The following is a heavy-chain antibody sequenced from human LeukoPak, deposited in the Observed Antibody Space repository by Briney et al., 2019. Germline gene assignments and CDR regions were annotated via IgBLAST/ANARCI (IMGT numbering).Heavy chain of an antibody. CDR1: GFTFSSYG. D-gene: IGHD3-10*01. CDR2: IWYDGSNK. Sequence: GGSLRLSCAASGFTFSSYGMHWVRQAPGKGLEWVAVIWYDGSNKYYADSGKGRFTISRDNSKNTLYLQMNSLRAEDTAVYYCARDYLSYGSGSSNWFDPWGQGTLVTVSS. J-gene: IGHJ5*02. V-gene: IGHV3-33*01. CDR3: ARDYLSYGSGSSNWFDP.